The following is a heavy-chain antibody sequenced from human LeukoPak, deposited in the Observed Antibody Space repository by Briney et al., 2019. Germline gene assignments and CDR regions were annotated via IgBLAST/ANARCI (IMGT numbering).Heavy chain of an antibody. V-gene: IGHV3-48*03. CDR1: RFTFSSYE. Sequence: GGSLRLSCAASRFTFSSYEMNWVRQGPGKGLEWISYITTTDTTKYYTDSVKGRFTISRDNAKNSLYLQMHSLRAEDTAVYYCARGGFVFDIWGQGTVVTVSS. D-gene: IGHD3-10*01. J-gene: IGHJ3*02. CDR2: ITTTDTTK. CDR3: ARGGFVFDI.